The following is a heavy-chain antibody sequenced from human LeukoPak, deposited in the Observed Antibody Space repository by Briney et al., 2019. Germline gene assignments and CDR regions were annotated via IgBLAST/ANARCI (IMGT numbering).Heavy chain of an antibody. D-gene: IGHD3-9*01. J-gene: IGHJ4*02. V-gene: IGHV3-21*01. CDR2: ISSSSSYI. CDR1: GFTFSSYS. CDR3: ARDGPYVLRYFDWSGIDY. Sequence: GGSLRLSCAASGFTFSSYSMNWVRQAPGKGLEWVSSISSSSSYIYYADSVKGRFTISRDNAKNSLYLQMNSLRAEDTAVYYCARDGPYVLRYFDWSGIDYWGLGTLVTVSS.